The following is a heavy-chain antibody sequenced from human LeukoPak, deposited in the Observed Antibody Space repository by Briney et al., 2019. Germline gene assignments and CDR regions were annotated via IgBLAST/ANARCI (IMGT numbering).Heavy chain of an antibody. J-gene: IGHJ4*02. V-gene: IGHV3-72*01. Sequence: GGSLRLSCAASGVTLSDHHMDWVRQAPGKGLEWVGRTRSKARRYTTEFAASVKGRFAIARDDSTSIAYLQMNSLTTEDTAVYYCSRGSGWLSVYWGQGTLVTVSS. CDR3: SRGSGWLSVY. D-gene: IGHD6-19*01. CDR1: GVTLSDHH. CDR2: TRSKARRYTT.